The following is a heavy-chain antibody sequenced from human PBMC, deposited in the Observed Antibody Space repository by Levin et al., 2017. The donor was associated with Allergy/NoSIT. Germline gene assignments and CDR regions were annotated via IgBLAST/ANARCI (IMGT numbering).Heavy chain of an antibody. CDR1: GFTVSSNY. Sequence: GGSLRLSCAASGFTVSSNYMSWVRQAPGKGLEWVSVIYSGGSTYYEDSVKSRFTISRDNSKNTLYLQLNSLRAEDTAVYYCAREGWYGDTFEYYSDYWGQGILV. D-gene: IGHD4-17*01. J-gene: IGHJ4*02. V-gene: IGHV3-66*01. CDR2: IYSGGST. CDR3: AREGWYGDTFEYYSDY.